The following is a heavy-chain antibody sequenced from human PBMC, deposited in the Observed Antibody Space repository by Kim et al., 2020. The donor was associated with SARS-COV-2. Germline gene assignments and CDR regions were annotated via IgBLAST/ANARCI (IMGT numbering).Heavy chain of an antibody. Sequence: ASVKVSCKTSGYTFTYYAINWVRQAPGQGLEWMGWIDTDNGNPTYARGFTGRYVFSLDTSVTTAYLEINSLKTEDTAVYFCARGVPVAPPASGNWFDPWGAGTRVTVSP. V-gene: IGHV7-4-1*02. D-gene: IGHD6-19*01. CDR3: ARGVPVAPPASGNWFDP. CDR2: IDTDNGNP. J-gene: IGHJ5*02. CDR1: GYTFTYYA.